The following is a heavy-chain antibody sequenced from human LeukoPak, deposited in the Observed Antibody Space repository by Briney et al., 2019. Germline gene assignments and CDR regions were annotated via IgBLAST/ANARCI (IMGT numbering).Heavy chain of an antibody. Sequence: SETLSLTCTVSGYSISGGYYWGWIRQPPGKGLEWIGSIYYSGSTYYNPSLKSRVTISVDTSKNQFSLKLSSVTAADTAVYYCARFSYYYDSSGYYNFDYWGQGTLVTVSS. CDR2: IYYSGST. CDR3: ARFSYYYDSSGYYNFDY. CDR1: GYSISGGYY. D-gene: IGHD3-22*01. J-gene: IGHJ4*02. V-gene: IGHV4-38-2*02.